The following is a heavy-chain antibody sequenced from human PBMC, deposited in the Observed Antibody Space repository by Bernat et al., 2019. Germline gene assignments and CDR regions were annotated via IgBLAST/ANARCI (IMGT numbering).Heavy chain of an antibody. D-gene: IGHD6-13*01. CDR1: GFTVSSNY. CDR2: IYSGGST. Sequence: EVQLVESGGGLVQPGGSLRLSCAASGFTVSSNYMSWVRQAPGKGLEWVSVIYSGGSTYYADSVKGRFTISRDNSKNTLYLQMNSLRAEDTAVYYCERDLYPEAAAGLIGMDVWGQGTTVTVSS. CDR3: ERDLYPEAAAGLIGMDV. J-gene: IGHJ6*02. V-gene: IGHV3-66*01.